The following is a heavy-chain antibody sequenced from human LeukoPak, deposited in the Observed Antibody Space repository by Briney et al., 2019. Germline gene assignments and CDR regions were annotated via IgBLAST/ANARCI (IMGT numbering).Heavy chain of an antibody. V-gene: IGHV3-23*01. CDR3: AKGLWDYYGSGIMYYTMDV. CDR2: ISGSGGRT. J-gene: IGHJ6*02. Sequence: PGGSLRLSCAASGFTFSNYVIGWVRQAPGKGLEWVSTISGSGGRTYYADSVKGRFTISRDNSKNTLYLQVNSLRAEDTAVYYCAKGLWDYYGSGIMYYTMDVWGQGTTVTVSS. D-gene: IGHD3-10*01. CDR1: GFTFSNYV.